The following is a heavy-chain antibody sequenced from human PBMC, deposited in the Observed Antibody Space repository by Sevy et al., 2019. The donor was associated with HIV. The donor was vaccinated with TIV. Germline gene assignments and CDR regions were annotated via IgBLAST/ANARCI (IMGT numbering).Heavy chain of an antibody. J-gene: IGHJ4*02. CDR1: GFTFSSYS. D-gene: IGHD3-16*02. Sequence: GGSLRLSCAASGFTFSSYSMNWVRQAPGKGLEWVSSISSSSYIYYADSVNGRFTISRDNAKNSLYLQMNSLRAEDTAVYYCAREDDYVWGSYRPLDYWGQGTLVTVSS. V-gene: IGHV3-21*01. CDR2: ISSSSYI. CDR3: AREDDYVWGSYRPLDY.